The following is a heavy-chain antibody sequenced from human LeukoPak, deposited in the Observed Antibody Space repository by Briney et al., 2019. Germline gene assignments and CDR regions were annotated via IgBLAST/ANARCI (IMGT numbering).Heavy chain of an antibody. CDR1: GYTFTGYY. V-gene: IGHV1-2*02. J-gene: IGHJ4*02. Sequence: GASVTVSCKSSGYTFTGYYMHWVRQAPGQGLARMGWINPNSGGTNYAHRFQGRVTITSDTSFRKDSMELSRLRSDDTAVYVCSRGSDDFWSGYSPSYWGQGTLVTVSS. D-gene: IGHD3-3*01. CDR3: SRGSDDFWSGYSPSY. CDR2: INPNSGGT.